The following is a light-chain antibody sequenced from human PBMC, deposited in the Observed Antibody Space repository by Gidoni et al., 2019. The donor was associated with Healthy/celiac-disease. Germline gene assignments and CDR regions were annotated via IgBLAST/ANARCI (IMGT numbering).Light chain of an antibody. Sequence: EIVMTQSPATMSVSPGERATLSCRASQSVSSNLAWYQQKPGQAPRFLIYGASTRATGIPARFSGSGAGIEFTITISSRQSEEWAVYECQEYNNWPSSFGPGTKVDIK. V-gene: IGKV3D-15*01. CDR3: QEYNNWPSS. CDR2: GAS. J-gene: IGKJ3*01. CDR1: QSVSSN.